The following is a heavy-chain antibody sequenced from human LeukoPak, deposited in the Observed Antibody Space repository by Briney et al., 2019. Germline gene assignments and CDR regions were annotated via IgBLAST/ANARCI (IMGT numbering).Heavy chain of an antibody. V-gene: IGHV3-30*02. J-gene: IGHJ4*02. CDR1: GFTFSSYG. Sequence: GGSLRLSCAASGFTFSSYGMHWVRQAPGKGLEWVAFIRYDGSNKYYADSVKGRFTISRDNSKNTLYLQMNSLRAEDTAVYYCAKGPRRDTAMVTDLDYWGQGTLVTVSS. CDR2: IRYDGSNK. D-gene: IGHD5-18*01. CDR3: AKGPRRDTAMVTDLDY.